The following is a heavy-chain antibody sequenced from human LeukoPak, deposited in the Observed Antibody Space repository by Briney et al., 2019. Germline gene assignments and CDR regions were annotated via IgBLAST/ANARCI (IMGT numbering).Heavy chain of an antibody. V-gene: IGHV3-21*01. CDR3: ARYSSGWYGYYFDY. D-gene: IGHD6-19*01. CDR1: GFTFSSYS. J-gene: IGHJ4*02. CDR2: ISSSSSYI. Sequence: AGGSLRLSCAASGFTFSSYSMNWVRQAPGKGLEWVSSISSSSSYIYYADSVKGRFTISRDNAKNSLYLQMNSLRAEDTAVYYCARYSSGWYGYYFDYWGQGTLVTVSS.